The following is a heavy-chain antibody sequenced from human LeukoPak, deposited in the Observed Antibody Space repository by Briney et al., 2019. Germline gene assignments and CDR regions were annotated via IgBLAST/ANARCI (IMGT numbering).Heavy chain of an antibody. V-gene: IGHV4-31*03. CDR1: GGSISSGGYY. J-gene: IGHJ4*02. CDR3: ARGNGYFDWLLSEGYFDY. D-gene: IGHD3-9*01. CDR2: IYYSGST. Sequence: PSQTLSLTCTVSGGSISSGGYYWSWIRQHPGKGLEWLGYIYYSGSTYYNPSLKSRVTISVDTSKNQFSLKLSSVTAADTAVYYCARGNGYFDWLLSEGYFDYWGQGTLVTVSS.